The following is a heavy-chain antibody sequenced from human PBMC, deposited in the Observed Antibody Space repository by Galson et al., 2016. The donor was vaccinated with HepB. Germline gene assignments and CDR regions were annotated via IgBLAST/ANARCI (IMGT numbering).Heavy chain of an antibody. Sequence: SETLSLTCAVSGGSISSDHWWSWVRQPPGKGLEWIGEIYHSGSTHYNPSLRSRVTISLDKSKNHFPLKLNSVTAADTAVYYCARVKDFRSGYLGENNNWGQGTLVTVSS. CDR2: IYHSGST. J-gene: IGHJ4*02. V-gene: IGHV4-4*02. CDR1: GGSISSDHW. D-gene: IGHD3-3*01. CDR3: ARVKDFRSGYLGENNN.